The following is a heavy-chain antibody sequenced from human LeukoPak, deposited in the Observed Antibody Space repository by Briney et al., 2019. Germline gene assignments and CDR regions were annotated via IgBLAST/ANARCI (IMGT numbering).Heavy chain of an antibody. Sequence: SETLSLTCTVSGGSISSSSYYWGWIRQPPGKGLEWIGYIYYSGSTNYNPSLKSRVTISVDTSKNQFSLKLSSVTAADTAVYYCVRVGGGYTFGLIGWFDPWGQGTLVTVSS. CDR2: IYYSGST. D-gene: IGHD5-12*01. V-gene: IGHV4-61*05. CDR1: GGSISSSSYY. CDR3: VRVGGGYTFGLIGWFDP. J-gene: IGHJ5*02.